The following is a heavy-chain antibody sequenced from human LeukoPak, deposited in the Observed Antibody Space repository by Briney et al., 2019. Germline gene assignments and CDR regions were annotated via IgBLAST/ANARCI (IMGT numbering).Heavy chain of an antibody. J-gene: IGHJ4*02. CDR1: GFTVSTNC. CDR3: AGLDTVMAYYFDL. V-gene: IGHV3-53*04. D-gene: IGHD5-18*01. Sequence: GGALRLSCAASGFTVSTNCMTWVGQAPGKGMEWGSTIYSGGTTYYADSVMGRFTISRHNSRNTLYLQMNSLRAEDTAVYYCAGLDTVMAYYFDLWGQGTLVTVSS. CDR2: IYSGGTT.